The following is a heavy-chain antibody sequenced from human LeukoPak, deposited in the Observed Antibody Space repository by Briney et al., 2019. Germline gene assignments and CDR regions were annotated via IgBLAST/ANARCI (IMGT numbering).Heavy chain of an antibody. CDR2: IWYDGSNK. Sequence: GGSLRLSCAASGFTFSSYGMHWVRQAPGKGLEWVAVIWYDGSNKYYADSVKSRFTISRDNSKNTLYLQMNSLRAEDTAVYYCARQSEMATFDYWGQGTLVTVSS. J-gene: IGHJ4*02. CDR3: ARQSEMATFDY. CDR1: GFTFSSYG. V-gene: IGHV3-33*01. D-gene: IGHD5-24*01.